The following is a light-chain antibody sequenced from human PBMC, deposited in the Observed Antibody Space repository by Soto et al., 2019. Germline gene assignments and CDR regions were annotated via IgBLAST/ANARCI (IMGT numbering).Light chain of an antibody. CDR2: DAS. V-gene: IGKV3-11*01. CDR3: QQRSNWPWT. J-gene: IGKJ1*01. Sequence: EIVLTQSPATLSLSPGERATLSCRASQSVSSYLTWYQQKPGQAPRLLIYDASNRATGIPARFSGSGSGTDFALTNSSLEPEECAVYYCQQRSNWPWTFGQGTKVEIK. CDR1: QSVSSY.